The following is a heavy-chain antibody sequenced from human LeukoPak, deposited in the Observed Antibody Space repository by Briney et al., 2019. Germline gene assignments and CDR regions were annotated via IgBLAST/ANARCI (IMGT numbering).Heavy chain of an antibody. D-gene: IGHD5-12*01. CDR1: GSIFTSYW. Sequence: GASLQISCEGSGSIFTSYWIGWGRELRGKGLEWMGIIYPGDSDTRYSPSFQGQVTISADKSISTAYLQWSSLKASDTAMYYCARLLGYHDAFDIWGQGTMVTVSS. V-gene: IGHV5-51*01. CDR2: IYPGDSDT. J-gene: IGHJ3*02. CDR3: ARLLGYHDAFDI.